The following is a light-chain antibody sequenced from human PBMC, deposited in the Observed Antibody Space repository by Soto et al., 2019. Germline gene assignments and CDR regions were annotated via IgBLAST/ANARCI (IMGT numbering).Light chain of an antibody. V-gene: IGLV2-14*01. Sequence: QSALTQPASVSGSPGQSITISCTGTSSDVGGYNYVSWYQQHPGKAPKLMIYEVSNRPSGVSTRFSGSKSGNTSSLTISGLQAEDEADYYCSSYTSSSTLLGGGTKVTVL. J-gene: IGLJ2*01. CDR1: SSDVGGYNY. CDR2: EVS. CDR3: SSYTSSSTL.